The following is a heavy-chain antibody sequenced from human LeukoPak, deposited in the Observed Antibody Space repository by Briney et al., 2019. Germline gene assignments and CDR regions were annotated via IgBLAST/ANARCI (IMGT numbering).Heavy chain of an antibody. D-gene: IGHD3-9*01. CDR3: ARIRYFDWLLYPRAFDI. CDR2: INYSGST. V-gene: IGHV4-34*01. Sequence: SETLSLTCAVYGGSFSGYSWSWIRQPPGKGLEWIGEINYSGSTNYNPSLKSRVTISVDTSKNQFSLKLSSVTAADTAVYYCARIRYFDWLLYPRAFDIWGQGTMVTVSS. J-gene: IGHJ3*02. CDR1: GGSFSGYS.